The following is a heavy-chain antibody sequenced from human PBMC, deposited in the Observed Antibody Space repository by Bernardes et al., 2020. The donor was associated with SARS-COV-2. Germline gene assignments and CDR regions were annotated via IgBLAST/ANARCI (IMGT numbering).Heavy chain of an antibody. CDR3: AREEAEAFDC. Sequence: GGSLRLSCSASGFTFSSYAMNWVRQAPGKGLEWVSSIGRSESSIFYADSVKGRFTISKDNAKNSLFLQMNSLRAEDTAVYYCAREEAEAFDCWGQGTLVTVSS. J-gene: IGHJ4*02. CDR1: GFTFSSYA. CDR2: IGRSESSI. D-gene: IGHD2-15*01. V-gene: IGHV3-21*01.